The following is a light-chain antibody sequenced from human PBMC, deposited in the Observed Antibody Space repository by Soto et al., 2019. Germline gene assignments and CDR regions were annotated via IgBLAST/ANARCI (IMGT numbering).Light chain of an antibody. CDR3: QQYGSSPQT. CDR2: GAS. J-gene: IGKJ5*01. Sequence: EIVLTQSPGTLSLSPGERATLSCRASQSVSSSYLAWYQQKPGQAPRLLIYGASSRATGIPDRFRGSGSGTDFTLTISRLEPEDFPVYYCQQYGSSPQTFGQRTRLEIK. CDR1: QSVSSSY. V-gene: IGKV3-20*01.